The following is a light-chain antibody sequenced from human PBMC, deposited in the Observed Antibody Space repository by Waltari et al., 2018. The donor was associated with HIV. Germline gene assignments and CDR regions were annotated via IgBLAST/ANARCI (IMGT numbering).Light chain of an antibody. CDR3: AAWDDSLSGPV. V-gene: IGLV1-47*01. Sequence: QSVLTQPPSASGTPGQRVTISCSGSSSNIESNYVYWYQQLPGTAPKLLIHRNNQRPSGVPDRFSGSKSGTSASLAISGLRSEDEADYYCAAWDDSLSGPVFGGGTKLTVL. CDR1: SSNIESNY. J-gene: IGLJ2*01. CDR2: RNN.